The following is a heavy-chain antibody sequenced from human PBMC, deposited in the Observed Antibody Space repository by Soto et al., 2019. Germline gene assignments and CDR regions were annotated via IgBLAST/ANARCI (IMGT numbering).Heavy chain of an antibody. D-gene: IGHD2-8*01. J-gene: IGHJ4*02. CDR1: GYTLTELS. Sequence: ASVKVSCKVSGYTLTELSMHWVRQAPGKGLEWMGGFDPEDGETIYAQKFQGRVTMTEDTSTDTAYMELSSLRSEDTAVYYCATVKYAMTSPTFDYWGQGTLVTVSS. V-gene: IGHV1-24*01. CDR3: ATVKYAMTSPTFDY. CDR2: FDPEDGET.